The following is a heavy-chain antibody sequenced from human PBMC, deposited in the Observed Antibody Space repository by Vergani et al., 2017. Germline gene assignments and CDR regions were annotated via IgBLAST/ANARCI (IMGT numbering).Heavy chain of an antibody. CDR3: ARSQGDYWYFDL. J-gene: IGHJ2*01. CDR2: TYFKSRWYN. D-gene: IGHD2-21*01. CDR1: GDSVSSKSAA. Sequence: QVQLQQSGPGLVKPSQTLSLTCAISGDSVSSKSAAWNWIRQSPSRGLEWLGRTYFKSRWYNEYAISVKSRITINPDTSKNQFSMQLNSVTPEDTAIYYCARSQGDYWYFDLWGPGSLVTVSS. V-gene: IGHV6-1*01.